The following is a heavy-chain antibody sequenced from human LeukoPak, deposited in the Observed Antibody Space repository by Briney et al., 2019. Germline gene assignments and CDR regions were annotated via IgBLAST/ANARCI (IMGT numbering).Heavy chain of an antibody. CDR3: AKVTSGGSCYQSDY. J-gene: IGHJ4*02. Sequence: PGGSLRLSCEASGFTFSSYAMSWVRQAPGKGLEWVSGISGSGGSPYYADSVKGRFTISRDNSKNTLYLQMNSLRAEDTAVYYCAKVTSGGSCYQSDYWGQGTLVTVSS. V-gene: IGHV3-23*01. CDR2: ISGSGGSP. CDR1: GFTFSSYA. D-gene: IGHD2-15*01.